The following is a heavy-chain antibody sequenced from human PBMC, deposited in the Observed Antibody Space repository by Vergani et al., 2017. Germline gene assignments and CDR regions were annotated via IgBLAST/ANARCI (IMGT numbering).Heavy chain of an antibody. CDR3: ARDRRRKGDYYYYCMDV. J-gene: IGHJ6*03. D-gene: IGHD1-26*01. Sequence: QVQLVESGGSVVQPGRSLRLSCAASGFTFSNYGLHWVRQAPGQGLEWVAVISHDGNKKYYADSVKGRFTISRDKSKNTLYRYMDSLRADDTAVYYCARDRRRKGDYYYYCMDVWGKGTTVTVSS. V-gene: IGHV3-30*03. CDR1: GFTFSNYG. CDR2: ISHDGNKK.